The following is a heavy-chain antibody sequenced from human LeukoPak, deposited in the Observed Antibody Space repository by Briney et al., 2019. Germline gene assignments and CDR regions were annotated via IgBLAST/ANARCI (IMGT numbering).Heavy chain of an antibody. CDR3: AAFRREWEPY. Sequence: GESLKISCAASGFSFSYHWMNWVRQAPGKGLEWVANINQDGSVKYYVDSVKGRFTISRDNAKNSLYLQMNSLRAEDTAVYYCAAFRREWEPYWGQGTLVTVSS. CDR2: INQDGSVK. V-gene: IGHV3-7*05. J-gene: IGHJ4*02. D-gene: IGHD1-26*01. CDR1: GFSFSYHW.